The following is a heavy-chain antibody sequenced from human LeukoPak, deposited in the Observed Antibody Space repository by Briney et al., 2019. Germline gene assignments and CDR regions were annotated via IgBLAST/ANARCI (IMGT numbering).Heavy chain of an antibody. V-gene: IGHV1-18*01. CDR3: VRDLNSAARSFFDY. J-gene: IGHJ4*02. CDR2: ISGYTGNT. D-gene: IGHD6-6*01. Sequence: ASVKVSCKASGYTFTNYGVSWVRQAPGQGPEWMGWISGYTGNTNYAQRFQGRVTMTTDTSTSTAYMELRTLRSDDTAVYYCVRDLNSAARSFFDYWGPGTLVTVSS. CDR1: GYTFTNYG.